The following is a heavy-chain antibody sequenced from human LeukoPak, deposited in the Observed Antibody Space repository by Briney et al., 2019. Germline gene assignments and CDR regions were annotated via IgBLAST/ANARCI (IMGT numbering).Heavy chain of an antibody. Sequence: GGCLRLSCAASGFILSNYAMNWVRRAPGKGRGCVSSLSGNGNDMNYGESVKGRVTISRDNTRNSLYLQMDSMRVEATAIYYCVRIPNGANCPNWFNPWGQGTLVTVSS. CDR3: VRIPNGANCPNWFNP. V-gene: IGHV3-21*01. CDR2: LSGNGNDM. CDR1: GFILSNYA. D-gene: IGHD4/OR15-4a*01. J-gene: IGHJ5*02.